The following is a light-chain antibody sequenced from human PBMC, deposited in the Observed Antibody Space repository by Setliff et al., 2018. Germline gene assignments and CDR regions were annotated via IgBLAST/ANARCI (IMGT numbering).Light chain of an antibody. CDR1: SRDVGSYDF. CDR2: DVT. J-gene: IGLJ1*01. V-gene: IGLV2-14*03. CDR3: SSYTNSNTDV. Sequence: QSVLTQPASVSGSPGQSITISCIGSSRDVGSYDFVSWYQQHPGKAPKLIIYDVTGRPSGVSDRFSGSKSGNTASLTISGLQAEDEADYYCSSYTNSNTDVFGTGTKVTV.